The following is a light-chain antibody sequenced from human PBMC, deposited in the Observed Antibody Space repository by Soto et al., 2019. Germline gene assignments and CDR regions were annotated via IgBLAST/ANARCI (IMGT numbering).Light chain of an antibody. CDR2: GAT. CDR1: QNIAIY. J-gene: IGKJ3*01. CDR3: QQSYRSLPT. V-gene: IGKV1-39*01. Sequence: DIQMTQSPSSLSASVGDRVTITCRASQNIAIYLNWYHQKAGKAPNPLIFGATSLRSGVPSRFSASGSGTDFTLTISSLQPEDFGTYYCQQSYRSLPTFGPGTKVEI.